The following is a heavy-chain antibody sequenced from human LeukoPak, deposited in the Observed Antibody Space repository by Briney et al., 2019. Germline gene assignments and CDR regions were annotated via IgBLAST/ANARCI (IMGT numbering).Heavy chain of an antibody. D-gene: IGHD5-18*01. V-gene: IGHV5-51*01. CDR1: GYRFTSYW. J-gene: IGHJ4*02. CDR2: IYPGDSDT. Sequence: GESLKISFKGSGYRFTSYWIGWVRPMPGKGLEWMGIIYPGDSDTRYSPSFQGQVTISADKSISTAYLQWSSLKASDTAMYYCARYRNTAMVKYYFDYWGQGTLVTVSS. CDR3: ARYRNTAMVKYYFDY.